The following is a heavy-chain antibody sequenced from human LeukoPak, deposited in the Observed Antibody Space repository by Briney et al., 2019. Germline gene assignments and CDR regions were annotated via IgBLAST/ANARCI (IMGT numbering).Heavy chain of an antibody. Sequence: GGSLRLSCEVSGFNFDHNEMNWVRQTPGKGLEWVSYISSTGRSIYYADSVRRRFTISRDNAKTSLYFQMNCLRVEDTAVYFCVRDDGAYYQHSMDVWGKGTTVTVSS. J-gene: IGHJ6*03. D-gene: IGHD3-16*01. CDR2: ISSTGRSI. CDR1: GFNFDHNE. V-gene: IGHV3-48*03. CDR3: VRDDGAYYQHSMDV.